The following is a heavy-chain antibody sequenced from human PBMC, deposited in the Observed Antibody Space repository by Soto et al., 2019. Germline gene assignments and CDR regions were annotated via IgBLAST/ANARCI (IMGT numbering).Heavy chain of an antibody. CDR1: GFTFRDHW. J-gene: IGHJ3*01. Sequence: PGGSLRLSCAASGFTFRDHWMTWVRQAPGKGLEWVAHIKQDGSEKKYVDSVKGRFTISRDNAKNSLFLQMNSLRVEDTAVYYCARGDVGAFDLWGQGTMVTVSS. CDR3: ARGDVGAFDL. CDR2: IKQDGSEK. V-gene: IGHV3-7*01. D-gene: IGHD1-26*01.